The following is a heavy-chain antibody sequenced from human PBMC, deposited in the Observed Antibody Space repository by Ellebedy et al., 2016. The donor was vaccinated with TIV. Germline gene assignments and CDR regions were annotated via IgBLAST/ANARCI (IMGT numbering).Heavy chain of an antibody. Sequence: SVKVSXXASGGPFSSIAITWVRQAPGQGLEWMGRIIPVLSTTHYSQKFQARLTITADRSTSTAYMELRSLRSEDTAVYYCAREMSTTLRYFDRVSFYGMDVWGQGATVIVSS. J-gene: IGHJ6*02. D-gene: IGHD3-9*01. V-gene: IGHV1-69*04. CDR2: IIPVLSTT. CDR3: AREMSTTLRYFDRVSFYGMDV. CDR1: GGPFSSIA.